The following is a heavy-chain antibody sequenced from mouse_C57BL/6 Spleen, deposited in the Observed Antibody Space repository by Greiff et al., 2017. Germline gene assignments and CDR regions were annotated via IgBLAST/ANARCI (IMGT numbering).Heavy chain of an antibody. CDR1: GYTFTDYY. CDR3: ARSTYGSSDWYFDV. J-gene: IGHJ1*03. CDR2: IYPGSGNT. Sequence: VKVVESGAELVRPGASVKLSCKASGYTFTDYYINWVKQRPGQGLEWIARIYPGSGNTYYNEKFKGKATLTAEKSSSTAYMQLSSLTSEDSAVYCCARSTYGSSDWYFDVWGTGTTVTVSS. D-gene: IGHD1-1*01. V-gene: IGHV1-76*01.